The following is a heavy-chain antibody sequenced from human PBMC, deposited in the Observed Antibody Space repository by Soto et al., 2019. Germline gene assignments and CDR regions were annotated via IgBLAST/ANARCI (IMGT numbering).Heavy chain of an antibody. V-gene: IGHV3-21*01. CDR1: AFTFSRYS. Sequence: EVQLVESGGGLVKPGGPLRLSCADSAFTFSRYSMNWVRHAPGKGLEWVSSISTTSSYIYYADSVKGRFTISRDNAKNSLYLLMNSLRAEDTAVYYCAREGSLYDASFSNRVDYWGQGTLVTVSS. CDR2: ISTTSSYI. J-gene: IGHJ4*02. D-gene: IGHD5-12*01. CDR3: AREGSLYDASFSNRVDY.